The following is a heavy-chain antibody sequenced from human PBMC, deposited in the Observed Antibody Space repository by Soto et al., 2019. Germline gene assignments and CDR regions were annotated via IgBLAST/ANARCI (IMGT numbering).Heavy chain of an antibody. CDR3: AREYQYGMDV. CDR1: GFTFSAYR. J-gene: IGHJ6*02. CDR2: ISTRSSMI. Sequence: GGSLRLSCSASGFTFSAYRMYWVRQAPGKGLQWFSYISTRSSMIHYADYVRGRFTVSRDDAKNSLYLQMNSLRAEDTALYYCAREYQYGMDVWGQGTAVTVSS. D-gene: IGHD2-2*01. V-gene: IGHV3-48*01.